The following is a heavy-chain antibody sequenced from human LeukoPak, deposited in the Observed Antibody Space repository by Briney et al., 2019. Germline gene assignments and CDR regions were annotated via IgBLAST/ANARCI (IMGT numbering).Heavy chain of an antibody. Sequence: ASVKVSCKASGYTFTGYYMHWVRQAPGQGLEWMGWINPNSGGTNYAQKFQGRVTMTRDTSISTAYMELSRLRSDDPAVYYCATTIFGVVTQFDDWGQGTLVTVSS. CDR1: GYTFTGYY. D-gene: IGHD3-3*01. CDR3: ATTIFGVVTQFDD. V-gene: IGHV1-2*02. J-gene: IGHJ4*02. CDR2: INPNSGGT.